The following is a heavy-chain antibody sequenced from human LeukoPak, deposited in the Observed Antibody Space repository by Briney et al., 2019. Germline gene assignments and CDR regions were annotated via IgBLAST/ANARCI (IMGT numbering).Heavy chain of an antibody. V-gene: IGHV5-51*01. CDR3: VRSPQLEYLLSFDY. CDR2: IYPGDSET. D-gene: IGHD3-10*01. CDR1: GYSFTKYW. Sequence: GESLKISCKGSGYSFTKYWIGWVRQLPGEGLEWMGVIYPGDSETRYSPSFQGQVTISADKSFNSAYLQWSGLKASDTAMYYCVRSPQLEYLLSFDYWGQGTLVTVSS. J-gene: IGHJ4*02.